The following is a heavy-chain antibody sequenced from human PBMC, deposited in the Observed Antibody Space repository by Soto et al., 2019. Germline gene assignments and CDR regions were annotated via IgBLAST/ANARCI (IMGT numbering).Heavy chain of an antibody. CDR3: ARWPQPRYTADPYAVDV. CDR1: GGTFSSSG. J-gene: IGHJ6*02. D-gene: IGHD3-16*02. Sequence: QVHLVQSGTEVKKPGSSVKVSCKASGGTFSSSGFSWVRQAPGQGLEWMGMIVPSLDTTNYAQKFQARVTITAYEVTSTAYMELRSLRSEDTAVYYCARWPQPRYTADPYAVDVWGQGTRVIVSS. V-gene: IGHV1-69*11. CDR2: IVPSLDTT.